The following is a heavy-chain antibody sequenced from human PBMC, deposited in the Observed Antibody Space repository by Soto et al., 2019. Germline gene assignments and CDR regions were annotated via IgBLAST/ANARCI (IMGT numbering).Heavy chain of an antibody. CDR1: GCSISSGDYY. D-gene: IGHD2-2*01. CDR2: IYYSGST. Sequence: SETLSLTCTVFGCSISSGDYYWSWIRQPPGKGLEWIGYIYYSGSTYYNPSLKSRVTISVDTSKNQFSLKLSSVTAADTAVYYCARTPSIVVVPAAIDYWGQGTLVTVSS. J-gene: IGHJ4*02. CDR3: ARTPSIVVVPAAIDY. V-gene: IGHV4-30-4*01.